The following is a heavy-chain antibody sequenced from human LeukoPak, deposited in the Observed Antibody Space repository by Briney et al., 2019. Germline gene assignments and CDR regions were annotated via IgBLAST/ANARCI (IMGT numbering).Heavy chain of an antibody. J-gene: IGHJ4*02. CDR2: IKQDGSEK. CDR1: GFTFSNYS. V-gene: IGHV3-7*01. CDR3: AKNKRNYDY. Sequence: GGSLRLSCAASGFTFSNYSMSWVRQAPGKGLEWVANIKQDGSEKYYVDSVKGRFTISRDNAKNSLYLQMTSLRAEDTAVYYCAKNKRNYDYWGQGTLVTVSS. D-gene: IGHD1-7*01.